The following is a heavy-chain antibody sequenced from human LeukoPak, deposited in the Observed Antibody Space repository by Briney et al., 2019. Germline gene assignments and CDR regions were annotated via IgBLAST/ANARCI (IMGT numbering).Heavy chain of an antibody. CDR1: GGSISSYF. V-gene: IGHV4-34*01. Sequence: PSETPSLTCTVSGGSISSYFWSWIRQPPGKGLEWIGEINHSGSTNYNPSLKSRVTISVDTSKNQFSLKLSSVTAADTAVYYCARRTPASDWGQGTLVTVSS. D-gene: IGHD2-15*01. J-gene: IGHJ4*02. CDR2: INHSGST. CDR3: ARRTPASD.